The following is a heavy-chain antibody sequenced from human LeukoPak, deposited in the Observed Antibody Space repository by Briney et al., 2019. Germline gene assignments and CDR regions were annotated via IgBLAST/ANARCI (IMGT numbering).Heavy chain of an antibody. D-gene: IGHD1-1*01. CDR1: GGSVSSSYY. Sequence: PSETLSLTCTVSGGSVSSSYYWGWIRQPPGKGLEWIGSICSGGNLCSNPSLESRVTISVDLSRSHFFLHLTSATAADTAVYFCARDGPWKSDYWGQGTLVTVSS. CDR2: ICSGGNL. V-gene: IGHV4-39*02. CDR3: ARDGPWKSDY. J-gene: IGHJ4*02.